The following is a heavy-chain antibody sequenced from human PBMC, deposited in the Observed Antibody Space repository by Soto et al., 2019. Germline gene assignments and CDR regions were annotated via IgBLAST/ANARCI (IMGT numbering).Heavy chain of an antibody. J-gene: IGHJ4*02. Sequence: QVQLVQSGAEVKKPGASVKVSCKASGYTFTNYYINWVRQAPGQGLEWMGIINPTSGSTNYAQKFQGRVTLTYDTSTTTFYMELSGLRSEDTAVLYCARDLAAGDHWGQGTLVTVSS. CDR1: GYTFTNYY. V-gene: IGHV1-46*01. D-gene: IGHD6-13*01. CDR3: ARDLAAGDH. CDR2: INPTSGST.